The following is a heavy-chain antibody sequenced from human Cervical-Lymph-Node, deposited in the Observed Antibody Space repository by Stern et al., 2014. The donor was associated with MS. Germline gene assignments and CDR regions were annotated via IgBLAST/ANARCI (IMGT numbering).Heavy chain of an antibody. CDR1: GFVFRRYA. Sequence: VHMVESGGGVVQPGRSLRLSCAASGFVFRRYALHWVRQAPGKGLAWLALISYDGRDKSYTDSVKGRFTVSRDNSNNTVDLEMNSLRLEDTAVYYCAKGGSGSYLDWGQGSLVTVSS. CDR2: ISYDGRDK. D-gene: IGHD1-26*01. J-gene: IGHJ4*02. V-gene: IGHV3-30*04. CDR3: AKGGSGSYLD.